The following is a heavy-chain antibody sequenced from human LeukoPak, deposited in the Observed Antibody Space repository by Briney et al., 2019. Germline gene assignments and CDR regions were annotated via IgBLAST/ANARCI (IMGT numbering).Heavy chain of an antibody. CDR1: GYTFTCYG. CDR2: ISAYNGNT. CDR3: ARVADWSYAFDY. D-gene: IGHD1-7*01. V-gene: IGHV1-18*01. Sequence: AAVNVSRKSAGYTFTCYGIGWVWDAPGPGMEWVGWISAYNGNTNYAQKLQGRVTMTTDTSTSTAYMELRSLRSDDTAVYYCARVADWSYAFDYWGQGTLVTVSS. J-gene: IGHJ4*02.